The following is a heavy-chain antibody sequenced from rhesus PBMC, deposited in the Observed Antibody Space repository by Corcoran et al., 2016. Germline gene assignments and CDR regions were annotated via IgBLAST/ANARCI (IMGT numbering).Heavy chain of an antibody. CDR3: ARRGYSNYGNYFDY. J-gene: IGHJ4*01. CDR1: GFTFSDYY. Sequence: EVQLVESGGGLAKPGGSLRLSCAASGFTFSDYYMDWVRQAPGKGLEWVSRLSNGGGSTGYADSVKGRFTISRENAKNTLYLQMNSLRAEDTAVYYCARRGYSNYGNYFDYWGQGVLVTVSS. V-gene: IGHV3-178*01. CDR2: LSNGGGST. D-gene: IGHD4-23*01.